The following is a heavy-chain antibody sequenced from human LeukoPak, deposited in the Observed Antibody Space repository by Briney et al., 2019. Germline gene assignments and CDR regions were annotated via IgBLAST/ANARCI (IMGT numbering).Heavy chain of an antibody. V-gene: IGHV4-59*06. CDR1: GGYISSHY. Sequence: SETLSLTCSVSGGYISSHYWSWIRQHPGKGLEWIGYIYYSGSTYYNPSLKSRVTISVDTSKNQFSLKLSSVTAADTAVYYCARAHAESIAAHDCWGQGTLVTVSS. D-gene: IGHD6-6*01. J-gene: IGHJ4*02. CDR2: IYYSGST. CDR3: ARAHAESIAAHDC.